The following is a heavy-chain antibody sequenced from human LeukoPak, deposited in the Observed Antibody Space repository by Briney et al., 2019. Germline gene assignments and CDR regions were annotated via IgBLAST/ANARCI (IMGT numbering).Heavy chain of an antibody. CDR1: AFTFNTYW. V-gene: IGHV3-74*01. CDR3: ARGKYDSSPFLQH. J-gene: IGHJ1*01. D-gene: IGHD3-22*01. CDR2: INGDESST. Sequence: GGSLRLSCAASAFTFNTYWMHWVRQVPGRGLEWVSRINGDESSTNYADSVKGRFTISRDSSKNTLYLQVNSLRAEDTAVYYCARGKYDSSPFLQHWGQGTLVTVS.